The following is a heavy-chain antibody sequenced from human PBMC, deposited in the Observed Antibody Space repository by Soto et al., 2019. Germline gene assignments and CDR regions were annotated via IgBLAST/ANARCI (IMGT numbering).Heavy chain of an antibody. CDR3: ARGGSLNWYFDL. CDR1: GYTFSSYA. Sequence: SCKASGYTFSSYAMHWVRQAPGKGLEDVSSISTNGGSTHYADSVKGRFTISRDNSKNTLYLQMNSLRAEDTAVYYCARGGSLNWYFDLWGRGTLVIVSS. CDR2: ISTNGGST. J-gene: IGHJ2*01. D-gene: IGHD1-26*01. V-gene: IGHV3-64*04.